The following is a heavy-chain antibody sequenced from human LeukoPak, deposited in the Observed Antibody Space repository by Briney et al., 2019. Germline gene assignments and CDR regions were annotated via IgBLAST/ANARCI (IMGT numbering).Heavy chain of an antibody. Sequence: ASVNVSCKASGYTFTSYGISWVRQAPGQGLEWMGWISAYNGNTNYAQKLQGRVTMTTDTSTSTAYMELRSLRSDDTAVYYCARHGRDIVVVPAADPYYYYGMDVWGQGTTVTVSS. CDR1: GYTFTSYG. CDR3: ARHGRDIVVVPAADPYYYYGMDV. J-gene: IGHJ6*02. V-gene: IGHV1-18*01. CDR2: ISAYNGNT. D-gene: IGHD2-2*01.